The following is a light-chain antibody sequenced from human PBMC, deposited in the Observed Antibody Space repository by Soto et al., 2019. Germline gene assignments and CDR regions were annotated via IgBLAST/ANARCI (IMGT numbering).Light chain of an antibody. CDR2: DVS. J-gene: IGLJ2*01. V-gene: IGLV2-14*03. CDR1: SSDIGGYNY. CDR3: SSYGASSTL. Sequence: QSALTQPASVSGSPGQSITISCTGSSSDIGGYNYVSWYQQHPGKAPKHLIYDVSYRPSGISDRFSGSKSGNTASLTISGLQPDDEADDYCSSYGASSTLFGGGTKLTVL.